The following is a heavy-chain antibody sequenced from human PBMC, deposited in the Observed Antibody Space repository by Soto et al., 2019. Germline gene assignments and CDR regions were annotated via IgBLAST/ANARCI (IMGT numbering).Heavy chain of an antibody. CDR3: AGEYCSGGSCYGVDY. CDR2: ISTHNGDT. J-gene: IGHJ4*02. CDR1: GYTFTTFG. D-gene: IGHD2-15*01. Sequence: QVPLVQSGAEVKKPGASVKVSCKASGYTFTTFGISWVRQAPGQGLEWMGWISTHNGDTKYAQKFQGRVTMTTDTSTSTACLELRGLRSDDRAVYHCAGEYCSGGSCYGVDYWGPEALVTVSS. V-gene: IGHV1-18*01.